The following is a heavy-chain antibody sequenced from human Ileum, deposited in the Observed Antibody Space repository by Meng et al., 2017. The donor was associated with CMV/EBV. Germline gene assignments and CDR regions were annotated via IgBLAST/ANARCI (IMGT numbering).Heavy chain of an antibody. V-gene: IGHV4-4*07. D-gene: IGHD3-10*01. CDR2: IHPTGTT. J-gene: IGHJ5*02. CDR1: GGSLTSYY. Sequence: QLRLQGSGPSLLQPSEPLSLTCTVTGGSLTSYYWTWIRQPAGKGLEWIGRIHPTGTTDDNPSLRSRVSMSLDKSKNQFSLKLTSVTAADTAVYYCARAAARGVPVDLWGQGTLVTVSS. CDR3: ARAAARGVPVDL.